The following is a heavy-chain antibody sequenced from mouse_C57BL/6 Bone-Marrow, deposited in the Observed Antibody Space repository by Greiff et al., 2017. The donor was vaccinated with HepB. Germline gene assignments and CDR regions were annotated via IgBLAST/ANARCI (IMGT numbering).Heavy chain of an antibody. CDR3: AREGTTVVYFDY. J-gene: IGHJ2*01. V-gene: IGHV5-4*01. D-gene: IGHD1-1*01. CDR2: ISDGGSYT. CDR1: GFTFSSYA. Sequence: EVKLVESGGGLVKPGGSLKLSCAASGFTFSSYAMSWVRQTPEKRLEWVATISDGGSYTYYPDNVKGRFTISRDNAKNNLYLQMSHLKSEDTAMYYCAREGTTVVYFDYCGQGTTLTVSS.